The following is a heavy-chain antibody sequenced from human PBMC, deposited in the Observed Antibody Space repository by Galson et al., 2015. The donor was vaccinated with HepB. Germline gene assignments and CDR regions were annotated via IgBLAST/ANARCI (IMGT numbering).Heavy chain of an antibody. Sequence: QSGAEVKKPGESLKISCKGSGYSFTSYWIGWVRQMPGKGLEWMGIIYPGDSDTRYSPSFQGQVTISADKSISTAYLQWSSLKASDTAMYYCARHITYYDILTGYSPHNWFDPWGQGTLVTVSS. CDR2: IYPGDSDT. CDR1: GYSFTSYW. V-gene: IGHV5-51*01. J-gene: IGHJ5*02. D-gene: IGHD3-9*01. CDR3: ARHITYYDILTGYSPHNWFDP.